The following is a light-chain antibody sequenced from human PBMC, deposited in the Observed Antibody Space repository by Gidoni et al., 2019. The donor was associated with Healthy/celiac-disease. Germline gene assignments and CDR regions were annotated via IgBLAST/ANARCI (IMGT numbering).Light chain of an antibody. CDR2: GAS. J-gene: IGKJ1*01. V-gene: IGKV3-20*01. CDR1: QSGSSSY. Sequence: EIVLTQSPGTLSLSPGERATLSCRASQSGSSSYLAWYQQKPGQAPRRLIYGASSRATGIPERCSGSGSGTDFTLTISRLEPEDFAVYYCQQYDSSPWTFGQGTKVEIK. CDR3: QQYDSSPWT.